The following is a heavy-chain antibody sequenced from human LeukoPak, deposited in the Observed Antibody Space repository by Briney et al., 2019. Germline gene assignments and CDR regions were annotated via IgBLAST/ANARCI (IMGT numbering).Heavy chain of an antibody. D-gene: IGHD2-2*01. CDR2: INHSGST. Sequence: SETLSLTCAVYGGSFSGYYWSWIRQPPGKGLEWIGEINHSGSTNYNPSLKSRVTISVDTSKDQFSLKLSSVTAADTAVYYCARGRRIVVVPAANRLFDYWGQGTLVTVSS. CDR1: GGSFSGYY. CDR3: ARGRRIVVVPAANRLFDY. V-gene: IGHV4-34*01. J-gene: IGHJ4*02.